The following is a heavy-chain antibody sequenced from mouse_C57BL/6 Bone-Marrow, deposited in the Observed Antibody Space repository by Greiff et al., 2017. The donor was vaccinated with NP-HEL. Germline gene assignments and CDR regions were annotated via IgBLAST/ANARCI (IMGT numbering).Heavy chain of an antibody. Sequence: VQLQQSGAELVKPGASVKMSCKASGYTFTTYPIEWVKQNHGKSLEWIGNFHPYNDDTEYNEKFKNKATLTVEKSSSTGYLELRRLTSADSSVYYCASGGNYWYYFDYWGQGTTLTVSS. D-gene: IGHD2-1*01. CDR3: ASGGNYWYYFDY. J-gene: IGHJ2*01. CDR1: GYTFTTYP. CDR2: FHPYNDDT. V-gene: IGHV1-47*01.